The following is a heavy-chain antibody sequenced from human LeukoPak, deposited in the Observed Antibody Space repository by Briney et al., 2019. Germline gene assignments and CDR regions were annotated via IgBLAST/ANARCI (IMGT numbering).Heavy chain of an antibody. Sequence: GASVKVSCKASGGTFSSYAISWVRQAPGQGLEWMGGIIPIFGTANYAQKFQGRVTITADESTSTAYMELSSLRSEDTAVYYCARDNGGTAMAYYYYYYMDVWGKGTTVIISS. CDR3: ARDNGGTAMAYYYYYYMDV. CDR2: IIPIFGTA. D-gene: IGHD5-18*01. CDR1: GGTFSSYA. V-gene: IGHV1-69*13. J-gene: IGHJ6*03.